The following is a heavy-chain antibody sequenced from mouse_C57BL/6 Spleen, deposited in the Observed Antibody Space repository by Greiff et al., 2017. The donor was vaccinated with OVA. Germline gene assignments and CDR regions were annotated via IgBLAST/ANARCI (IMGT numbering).Heavy chain of an antibody. D-gene: IGHD2-3*01. Sequence: EVKLMESGGGLVKPGGSLKLSCAASGFTFSDYGMHWVRQAPEKGLEWVAYISSGSSTIYYADTVKGRFTISRDNAKNTLFLQMTSLRSEDTAMDYCARKGDLYDGYFAYWGQGTLVTVSA. V-gene: IGHV5-17*01. CDR3: ARKGDLYDGYFAY. J-gene: IGHJ3*01. CDR2: ISSGSSTI. CDR1: GFTFSDYG.